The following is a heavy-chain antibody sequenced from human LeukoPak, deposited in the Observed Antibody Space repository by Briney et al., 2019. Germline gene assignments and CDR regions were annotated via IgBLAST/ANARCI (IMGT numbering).Heavy chain of an antibody. CDR3: AREYYDSSGYYYFDY. CDR1: GFTFSSYS. V-gene: IGHV3-48*04. CDR2: ISSSSSTI. J-gene: IGHJ4*02. D-gene: IGHD3-22*01. Sequence: GGSLRLSCAASGFTFSSYSMNWVRQAPGKGLEWVSYISSSSSTIYYADSVKGRFTISRDNAKNSLYLQMNSLRAEDTAVYYCAREYYDSSGYYYFDYWGQGTLVTVSS.